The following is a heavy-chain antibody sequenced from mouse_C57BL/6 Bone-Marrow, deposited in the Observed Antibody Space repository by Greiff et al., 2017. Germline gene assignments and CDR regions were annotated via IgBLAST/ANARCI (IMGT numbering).Heavy chain of an antibody. V-gene: IGHV6-3*01. J-gene: IGHJ3*01. Sequence: EVKVEESGGGLVQPGGSMKLSCVASGFTFRNYWMNWVRQSPEMGLEWVAQIILKSDNYATHYAESVKGRLTISRDDYKSSVYLQMNNLRAEDTGIYYCTGKGWFAYWGKGTLVTVSA. CDR1: GFTFRNYW. CDR2: IILKSDNYAT. CDR3: TGKGWFAY.